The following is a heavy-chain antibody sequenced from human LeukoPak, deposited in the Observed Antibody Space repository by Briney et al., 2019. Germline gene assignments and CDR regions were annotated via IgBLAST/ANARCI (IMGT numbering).Heavy chain of an antibody. Sequence: GRSLRLSCAASGFTFSSYAMHWVRQAPGKGLEWVAVISYDGSNKYYADSVKGRFTISRDNSKNTLYLQMNSLRAEDTAVYYCARDAPHYYDSSGYSSYWGQGTLVTVSS. CDR3: ARDAPHYYDSSGYSSY. J-gene: IGHJ4*02. V-gene: IGHV3-30-3*01. CDR1: GFTFSSYA. D-gene: IGHD3-22*01. CDR2: ISYDGSNK.